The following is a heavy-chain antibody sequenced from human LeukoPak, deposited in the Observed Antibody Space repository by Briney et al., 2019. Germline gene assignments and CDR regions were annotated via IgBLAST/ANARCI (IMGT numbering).Heavy chain of an antibody. CDR1: GYTFTGYY. Sequence: GASVKVSCKASGYTFTGYYMHWVRQAPGQGLEWMGWINPNSGGTNYAQKFQGRVTMTRDTSISTAYMELSRLRSDDTAVYYCAREVSESYYTNWFDPWGQGTLVTVSS. CDR2: INPNSGGT. J-gene: IGHJ5*02. V-gene: IGHV1-2*02. CDR3: AREVSESYYTNWFDP. D-gene: IGHD3-10*01.